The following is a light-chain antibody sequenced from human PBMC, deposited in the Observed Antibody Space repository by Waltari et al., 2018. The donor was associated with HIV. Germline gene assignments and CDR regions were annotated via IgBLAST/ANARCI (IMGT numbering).Light chain of an antibody. Sequence: DIVMTQSPDSLAVSLGERATINCKSSQSISHNSNNRNYLNWYQQKVGQPPKLLIYWASTRESGVSDRFSGSGSETDFTLTISSLQAEDVAVYYCQQYFTFPRTFGQGTRLEIK. CDR2: WAS. CDR3: QQYFTFPRT. V-gene: IGKV4-1*01. CDR1: QSISHNSNNRNY. J-gene: IGKJ2*02.